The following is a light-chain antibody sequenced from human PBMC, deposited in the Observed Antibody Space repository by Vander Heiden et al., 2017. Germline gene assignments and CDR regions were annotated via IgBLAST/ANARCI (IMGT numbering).Light chain of an antibody. V-gene: IGKV3-11*01. CDR2: DAS. Sequence: EIVLTQSPATLSLSPGERATFSCRASQSVSSYLAWYQQKPGQAPRLLIYDASNRATGIPARFSGSGSGTDFTLTISSLEPEDFAVYYCQQRSNLWTFGQGTKVEIK. CDR3: QQRSNLWT. CDR1: QSVSSY. J-gene: IGKJ1*01.